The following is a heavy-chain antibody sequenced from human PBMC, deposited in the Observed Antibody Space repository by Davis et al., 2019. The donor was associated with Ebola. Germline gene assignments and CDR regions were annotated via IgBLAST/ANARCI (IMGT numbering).Heavy chain of an antibody. V-gene: IGHV4-59*12. J-gene: IGHJ5*02. D-gene: IGHD2-15*01. CDR1: GGSISGDS. CDR2: IHDSGST. Sequence: SETLSLTCTVSGGSISGDSWSWIRQPPGKGLEWIGYIHDSGSTNYNPSLKSRLTIVVDTSKNQFSLKLSSVTAADAAVYYCATGVGSGPMFDPWGQGTLVTVSS. CDR3: ATGVGSGPMFDP.